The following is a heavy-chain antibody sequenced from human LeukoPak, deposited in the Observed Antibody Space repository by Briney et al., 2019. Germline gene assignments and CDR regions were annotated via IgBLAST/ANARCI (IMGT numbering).Heavy chain of an antibody. CDR2: INHSGST. D-gene: IGHD2-21*01. CDR1: GGSISSSNW. V-gene: IGHV4-4*02. J-gene: IGHJ4*02. Sequence: SGTLSLTCAVSGGSISSSNWWSWVRQPPGKGLEWIGEINHSGSTNYNPSLKSRVTISVDKSKNQFSLNLTSLTAADTAVYYCAKGGKGFPLGLRFDSWGQGTLVSVSS. CDR3: AKGGKGFPLGLRFDS.